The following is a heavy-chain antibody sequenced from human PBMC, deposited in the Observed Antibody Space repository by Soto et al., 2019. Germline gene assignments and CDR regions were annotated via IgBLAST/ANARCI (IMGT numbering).Heavy chain of an antibody. CDR3: ARVSDSGPPDY. V-gene: IGHV3-48*03. CDR1: GFTFSSYE. Sequence: GGSLRLSCAASGFTFSSYEMNWVRQAPGKGLEWVSYISSSGSTIYYADSVKGRFTISRDNAKNSLYLQMNSLRAEDTAVYYCARVSDSGPPDYWGQGTLVTVYS. CDR2: ISSSGSTI. J-gene: IGHJ4*02. D-gene: IGHD1-26*01.